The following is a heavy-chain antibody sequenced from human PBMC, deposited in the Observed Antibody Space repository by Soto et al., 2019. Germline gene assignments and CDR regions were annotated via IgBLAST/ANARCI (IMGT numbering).Heavy chain of an antibody. CDR1: GYTFTSYG. CDR3: ASTPSSSSWYHYYYYGMDV. J-gene: IGHJ6*02. Sequence: QVPLVQSGAEVKKPGASVKVSCKASGYTFTSYGISWVRQAPGQGLEWMGWISAYNGNTNYAQKLQGRVTMTTGTSTSTAYMELRSLRSDDTAMSYCASTPSSSSWYHYYYYGMDVWGRGTTVTVSS. CDR2: ISAYNGNT. D-gene: IGHD6-13*01. V-gene: IGHV1-18*01.